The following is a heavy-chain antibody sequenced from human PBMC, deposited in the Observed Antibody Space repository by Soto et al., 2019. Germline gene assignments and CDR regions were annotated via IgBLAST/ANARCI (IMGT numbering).Heavy chain of an antibody. Sequence: QVQLQESGPGLVKPSETLSLTCTVSGGSISSYYWSWIRQPPGKGLEWIGYIYYSGSTNYNPSLKSRVTISVDTSKNQFSLKLSSVTAADTAVYYCAREYYDILTGYYYGMDVWGQGTTVTVSS. V-gene: IGHV4-59*01. CDR2: IYYSGST. CDR3: AREYYDILTGYYYGMDV. CDR1: GGSISSYY. D-gene: IGHD3-9*01. J-gene: IGHJ6*02.